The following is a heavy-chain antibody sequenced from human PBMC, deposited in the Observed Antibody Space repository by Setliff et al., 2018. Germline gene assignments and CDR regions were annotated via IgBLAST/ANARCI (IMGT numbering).Heavy chain of an antibody. CDR3: ARHGSGTYSPFYFDY. CDR2: LYTGGST. J-gene: IGHJ4*02. V-gene: IGHV4-4*07. Sequence: SETLSLTCSVSGVSINTYYWSWIRQPAGKGLEWIGRLYTGGSTNYNPALKSRVSFSVDASKNHFSLKLNDVTAADTAVYYCARHGSGTYSPFYFDYWGQGTLVTVSS. D-gene: IGHD3-10*01. CDR1: GVSINTYY.